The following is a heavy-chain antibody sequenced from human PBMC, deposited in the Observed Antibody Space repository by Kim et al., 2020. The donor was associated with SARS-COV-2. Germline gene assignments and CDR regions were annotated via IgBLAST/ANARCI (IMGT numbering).Heavy chain of an antibody. V-gene: IGHV3-23*01. Sequence: YRANAEKGRFTISRDKSKNTQYLQMNSLRAEDTAVYYCAKGDFGDIVAMNWGQGTLVTVSS. J-gene: IGHJ4*02. CDR3: AKGDFGDIVAMN. D-gene: IGHD5-12*01.